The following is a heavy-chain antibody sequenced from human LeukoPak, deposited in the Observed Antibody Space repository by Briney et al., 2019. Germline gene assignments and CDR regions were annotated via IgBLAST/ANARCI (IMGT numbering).Heavy chain of an antibody. CDR2: IWYDGSNK. CDR3: ARDDILTGYYYYYYGMDV. Sequence: GRSLRLSCAAFGFTFSSYGMHWVRQAPGKGLEWVAVIWYDGSNKYYADSVKGRFTISRDNSKNTLYLQMNSLRAEDTAVYYCARDDILTGYYYYYYGMDVWGQGTTVTVSS. J-gene: IGHJ6*02. CDR1: GFTFSSYG. V-gene: IGHV3-33*01. D-gene: IGHD3-9*01.